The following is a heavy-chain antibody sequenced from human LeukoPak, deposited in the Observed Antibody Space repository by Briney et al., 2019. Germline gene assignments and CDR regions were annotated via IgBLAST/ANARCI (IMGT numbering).Heavy chain of an antibody. J-gene: IGHJ6*03. CDR2: ISWDGGST. V-gene: IGHV3-43D*03. D-gene: IGHD1-26*01. CDR3: AKVGAKGGSYYMDV. Sequence: GGSLRLSCAASGFTLDVYAMHWVRQAPGKGLEWVSLISWDGGSTYYADSVKGRFTISRDNSKNSLYLQMNSLRAEDTAFYYCAKVGAKGGSYYMDVWGKGTTVTVSS. CDR1: GFTLDVYA.